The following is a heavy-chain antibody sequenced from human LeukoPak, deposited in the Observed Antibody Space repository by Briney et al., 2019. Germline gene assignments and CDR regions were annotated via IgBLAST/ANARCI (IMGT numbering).Heavy chain of an antibody. CDR3: ARKRYYYYMDV. CDR1: GFTFSNYN. J-gene: IGHJ6*03. CDR2: IKQDGSEK. Sequence: GGSLRLSCAASGFTFSNYNMNWVRQAPGKGLEWVANIKQDGSEKYYVDSVKGRFTISRDNAKNSLYLQMNSLRAEDTAVYYCARKRYYYYMDVWGKGTTVTVSS. V-gene: IGHV3-7*01.